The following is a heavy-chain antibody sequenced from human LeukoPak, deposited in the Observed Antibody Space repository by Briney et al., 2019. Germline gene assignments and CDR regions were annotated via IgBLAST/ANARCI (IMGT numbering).Heavy chain of an antibody. CDR1: GGSFSGYY. D-gene: IGHD6-19*01. Sequence: PSETLSLTCAVYGGSFSGYYWSWIRQPPGKGLEWIGEINHSGSTNYNPSLKSRVTISVDTSKNQFSLKLSSVTAADTAVYYCARSAYSSGWDWFDPWGQGTLVTVSS. CDR3: ARSAYSSGWDWFDP. CDR2: INHSGST. V-gene: IGHV4-34*01. J-gene: IGHJ5*02.